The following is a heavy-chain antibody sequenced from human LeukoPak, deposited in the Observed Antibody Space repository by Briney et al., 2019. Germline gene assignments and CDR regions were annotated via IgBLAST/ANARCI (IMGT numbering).Heavy chain of an antibody. Sequence: GGSLRLSCAACGFTVSNSYMSWLRQAPGKGLEWVSVIYSGDIGGYTYYSDSVKGRFTISRDNSKNTLNLQMNSLRDEDTAVYYCARDPNYYNYGMDVWGQGTMVTVSS. CDR1: GFTVSNSY. CDR2: IYSGDIGGYT. V-gene: IGHV3-66*01. J-gene: IGHJ6*02. CDR3: ARDPNYYNYGMDV.